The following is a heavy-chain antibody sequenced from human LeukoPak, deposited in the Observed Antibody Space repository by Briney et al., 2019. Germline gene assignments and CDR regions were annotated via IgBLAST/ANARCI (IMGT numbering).Heavy chain of an antibody. CDR2: ISSSGSTI. CDR3: ARRSTKDDY. J-gene: IGHJ4*02. Sequence: GGSLRLSCAASGFTFSSYEMNWVRQAPGKGLEWVSYISSSGSTIYYADSVKGRFTISRDNAKNSLYLQMNSLRAEDTAVYYCARRSTKDDYWGQGTLVTVSS. CDR1: GFTFSSYE. D-gene: IGHD1-1*01. V-gene: IGHV3-48*03.